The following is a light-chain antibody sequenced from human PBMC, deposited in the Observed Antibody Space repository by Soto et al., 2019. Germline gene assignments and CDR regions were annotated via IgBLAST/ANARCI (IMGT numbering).Light chain of an antibody. J-gene: IGLJ2*01. V-gene: IGLV1-44*01. CDR1: SSNIGSNT. CDR2: SNN. CDR3: AAWDDSLNGVV. Sequence: QSVLTQPPSASGTPGQMVTSSCSGSSSNIGSNTVNWYQQLPGTAPKLLIYSNNQRPSGVPDRFSGSKSGTSASLASSGLQSEDEADYYCAAWDDSLNGVVFGGGTKLHVL.